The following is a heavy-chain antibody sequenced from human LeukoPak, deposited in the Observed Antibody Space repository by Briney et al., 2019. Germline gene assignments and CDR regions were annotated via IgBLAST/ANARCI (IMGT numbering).Heavy chain of an antibody. CDR2: ISGSGGST. Sequence: GGSLRLSCAASGFTFSSYAMSWVRLAPGKGLEWVSAISGSGGSTYYADSVKGRFTISRDNSKNTLYLQMNSLRAEDTAVYYCAKDKVPGIAVAGRLGYWGQGTLVTVSS. CDR1: GFTFSSYA. V-gene: IGHV3-23*01. J-gene: IGHJ4*02. CDR3: AKDKVPGIAVAGRLGY. D-gene: IGHD6-19*01.